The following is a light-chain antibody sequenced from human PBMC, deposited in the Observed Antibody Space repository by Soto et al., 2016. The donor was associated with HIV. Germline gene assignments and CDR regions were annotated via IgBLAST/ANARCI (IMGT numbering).Light chain of an antibody. Sequence: SYELTQSPSVSVTPGKTARITCGGNNIGTKSVHWYQQKPGQAPVLVVYDDSDRPSGIPERFSGSNSGSAATLTINRVEAGDEADYYCQVWHSGGDNYVFGPWDQGSPS. CDR3: QVWHSGGDNYV. V-gene: IGLV3-21*03. CDR2: DDS. CDR1: NIGTKS. J-gene: IGLJ1*01.